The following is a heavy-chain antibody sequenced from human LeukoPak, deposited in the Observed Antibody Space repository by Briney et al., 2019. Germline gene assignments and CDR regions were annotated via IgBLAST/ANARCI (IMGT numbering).Heavy chain of an antibody. CDR2: ISYDGSNK. Sequence: GRSLRLSCAASGFTFSSYAMHWVRQAPGKGLEWVAVISYDGSNKYYADSVKGRFTISRDNSKNTLYLQMNSLRAEDTAVYYCARDGSSGYINWFDPWGQGTLVTVSS. CDR1: GFTFSSYA. D-gene: IGHD3-22*01. V-gene: IGHV3-30-3*01. CDR3: ARDGSSGYINWFDP. J-gene: IGHJ5*02.